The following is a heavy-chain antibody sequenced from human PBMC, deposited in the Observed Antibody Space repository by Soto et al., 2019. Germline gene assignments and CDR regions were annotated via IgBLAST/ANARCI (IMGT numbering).Heavy chain of an antibody. Sequence: QVQLQESGPGLVKPSETLSLTCTVSGGSISSYYWSWIRQPPGKGLEWIGYIYYSGSTNYNPSLKTRVTLSVDTSKNQFALKLNSMTAADTAVYCCARHHYGSGSTYFDYWGQGTLVTVSS. J-gene: IGHJ4*02. D-gene: IGHD3-10*01. V-gene: IGHV4-59*08. CDR3: ARHHYGSGSTYFDY. CDR2: IYYSGST. CDR1: GGSISSYY.